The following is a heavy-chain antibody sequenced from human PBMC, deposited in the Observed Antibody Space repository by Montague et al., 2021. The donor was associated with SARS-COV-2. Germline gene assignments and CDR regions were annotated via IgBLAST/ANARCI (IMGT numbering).Heavy chain of an antibody. J-gene: IGHJ3*02. Sequence: SLRLSCAASGLTFSNYAMSWVRQAPGKGPECVSGISGSGGTTYYADSVKGRFTISRDNSKNTLYLQMDSLRAEDTAVYYCASPKGAFDIWGQGTMVTVSS. CDR1: GLTFSNYA. V-gene: IGHV3-23*01. CDR2: ISGSGGTT. CDR3: ASPKGAFDI.